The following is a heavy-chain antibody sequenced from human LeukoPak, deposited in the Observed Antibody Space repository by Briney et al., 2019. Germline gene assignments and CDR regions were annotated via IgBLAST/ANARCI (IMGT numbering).Heavy chain of an antibody. D-gene: IGHD3-10*01. Sequence: GASVKVSCKASGYTFTSYDINWVRQAPGQGLEWMGWINPNSGGTNYAQKFQGRVTMTRDTSISTAYMELSRLRSDDTAVYYCARGSPWFGESQNWFDPWGQGTLVTVSS. CDR2: INPNSGGT. V-gene: IGHV1-2*02. J-gene: IGHJ5*02. CDR1: GYTFTSYD. CDR3: ARGSPWFGESQNWFDP.